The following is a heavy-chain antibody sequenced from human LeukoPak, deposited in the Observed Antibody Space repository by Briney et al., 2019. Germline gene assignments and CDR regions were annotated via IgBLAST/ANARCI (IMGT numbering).Heavy chain of an antibody. CDR3: ARGFVNIWFGEYYYYYGMDV. D-gene: IGHD3-10*01. CDR1: GYTFTSYD. Sequence: ASVKVSCKASGYTFTSYDINWVRQATGQGLEWMGWMNPNSGNTGYAQKFQGRVTMTRNTSISTAYMELSSLRSEDTAVYYCARGFVNIWFGEYYYYYGMDVWGQGTTVTVSS. J-gene: IGHJ6*02. V-gene: IGHV1-8*01. CDR2: MNPNSGNT.